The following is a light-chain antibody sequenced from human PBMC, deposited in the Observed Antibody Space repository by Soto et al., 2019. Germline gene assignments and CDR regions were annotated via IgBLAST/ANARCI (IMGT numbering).Light chain of an antibody. V-gene: IGKV1-6*01. CDR2: AAA. CDR3: LQDYNYPHT. J-gene: IGKJ1*01. CDR1: QGIRND. Sequence: AIQMTQSPSSLSASVGDRVTITCRASQGIRNDLGWDQQKPGKAPTVLIFAAASVQRGVPSRFSGSGSVTDFTITISSLPHEDFATYYGLQDYNYPHTFGQGTKVEIK.